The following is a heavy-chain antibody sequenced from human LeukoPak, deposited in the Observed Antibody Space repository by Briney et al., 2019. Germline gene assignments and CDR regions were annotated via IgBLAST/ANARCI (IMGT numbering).Heavy chain of an antibody. CDR1: GFTFSNYW. CDR3: ARDETRRFDY. Sequence: PGGSLRLSCAASGFTFSNYWMTWVRQAPGKGLEWVANIKEDGSEKYYVDSVKGRFTISKDNAHNSLYLQMNSLRVEDKAVYYCARDETRRFDYWGQGTLVTVSS. J-gene: IGHJ4*02. V-gene: IGHV3-7*01. CDR2: IKEDGSEK.